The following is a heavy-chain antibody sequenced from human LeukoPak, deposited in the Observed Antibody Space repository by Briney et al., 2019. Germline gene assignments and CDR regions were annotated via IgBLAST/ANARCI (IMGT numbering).Heavy chain of an antibody. CDR3: ATTRGGDYYYDSSGYWSYGY. D-gene: IGHD3-22*01. J-gene: IGHJ4*02. CDR2: ITPIFGTA. CDR1: RGTFSSYA. Sequence: SVKVSCKASRGTFSSYAISWVRQAPGQGLEWMGGITPIFGTANYAQKFQGRVTITTDESTSTAYMELSSLRSEDTAVYYCATTRGGDYYYDSSGYWSYGYWGQGTLVTVSS. V-gene: IGHV1-69*05.